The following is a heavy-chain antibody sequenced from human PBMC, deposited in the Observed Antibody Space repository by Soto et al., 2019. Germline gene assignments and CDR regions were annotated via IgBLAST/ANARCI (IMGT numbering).Heavy chain of an antibody. CDR2: ISESGGRT. CDR3: AKGVSRGSYSDS. J-gene: IGHJ4*02. Sequence: PGGSLRLSCAASGFTFSSYAMSWVRQAPERGLEWVSAISESGGRTWYTDSVKGRFTITRDNSKNMLHLQMNSLRAEDTGVYHCAKGVSRGSYSDSWGQGTLVTVS. CDR1: GFTFSSYA. D-gene: IGHD6-13*01. V-gene: IGHV3-23*01.